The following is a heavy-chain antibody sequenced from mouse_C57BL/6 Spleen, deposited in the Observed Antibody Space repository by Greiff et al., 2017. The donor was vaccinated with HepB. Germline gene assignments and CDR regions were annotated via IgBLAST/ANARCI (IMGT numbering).Heavy chain of an antibody. CDR3: ERGGLLWYFDV. D-gene: IGHD1-1*01. Sequence: EVQLQQSGPELVKPGASVKISCKASGYTFTDYYMNWVKQSHGKSLEWIGDINPNNGGTSYNQKFKGKATLTVDKSSSTAYMELRSLTSEDSAVYYCERGGLLWYFDVWGTGTTVTVSS. J-gene: IGHJ1*03. CDR2: INPNNGGT. V-gene: IGHV1-26*01. CDR1: GYTFTDYY.